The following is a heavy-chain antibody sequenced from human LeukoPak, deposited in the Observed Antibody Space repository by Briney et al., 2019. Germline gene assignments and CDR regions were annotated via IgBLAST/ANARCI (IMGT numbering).Heavy chain of an antibody. CDR3: AKASTYSTSSSSYFDY. J-gene: IGHJ4*02. CDR1: GFTFSSYS. V-gene: IGHV3-48*01. D-gene: IGHD6-6*01. CDR2: ISSSSSTI. Sequence: PGGSLRLSCAASGFTFSSYSMNWVRQAPGKGLEWVSYISSSSSTIYYADSVKGRFTISRDNAKNSLYLQMNSLRAEDTALYYCAKASTYSTSSSSYFDYWGQGTLVTVSS.